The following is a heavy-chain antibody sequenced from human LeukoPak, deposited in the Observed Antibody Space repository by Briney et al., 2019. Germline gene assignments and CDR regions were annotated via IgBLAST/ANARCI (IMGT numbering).Heavy chain of an antibody. V-gene: IGHV3-48*03. CDR1: GFTFSSYD. CDR3: ARRFET. CDR2: ISSSGATI. Sequence: GGSLRLSCAASGFTFSSYDMNWVRQAPGKGLEWVSYISSSGATIYYADSLKGGFTISRDNTKNSLFLEMHSLRDEDTALYFCARRFETWGHGTMVTVSS. J-gene: IGHJ3*02.